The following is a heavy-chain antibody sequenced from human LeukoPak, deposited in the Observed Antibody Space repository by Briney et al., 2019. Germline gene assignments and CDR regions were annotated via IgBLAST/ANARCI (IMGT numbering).Heavy chain of an antibody. CDR1: GGSFSDYF. CDR3: AGNGRYCSRGCSGDAFDM. D-gene: IGHD2-15*01. Sequence: SETLSLTCAVYGGSFSDYFWSWVRQSPGKGLEWIGEISHSGRTNYNPSLESRVTILVGPFKTQFSLKLTSVTAADSTVYYRAGNGRYCSRGCSGDAFDMWGQGTMVTVSS. J-gene: IGHJ3*02. V-gene: IGHV4-34*01. CDR2: ISHSGRT.